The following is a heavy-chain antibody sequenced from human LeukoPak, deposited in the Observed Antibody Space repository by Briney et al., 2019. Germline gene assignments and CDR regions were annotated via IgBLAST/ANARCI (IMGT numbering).Heavy chain of an antibody. Sequence: GGSLRLSCAASGFTFSSYWMSWVRQAPGKGLEWVANIKQDGSEKYYVDSVKGRFTISRDNAKNSLYLQMNSLRAEDTAVYYCARERHYYGSGSYAYYLDYWGQGTLVTVSS. V-gene: IGHV3-7*01. CDR3: ARERHYYGSGSYAYYLDY. J-gene: IGHJ4*02. D-gene: IGHD3-10*01. CDR2: IKQDGSEK. CDR1: GFTFSSYW.